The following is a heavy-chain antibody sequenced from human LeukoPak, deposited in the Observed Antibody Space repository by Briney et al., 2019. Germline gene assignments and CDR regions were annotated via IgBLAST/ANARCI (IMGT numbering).Heavy chain of an antibody. CDR3: AREDSSGYCDY. CDR1: GGSFSGYY. J-gene: IGHJ4*02. D-gene: IGHD3-22*01. V-gene: IGHV4-34*01. Sequence: PSETLPLTCAVYGGSFSGYYWSWIRQPPGKGLEWIGEINHSGSTNYNPSLKSRVTISVDTSKNQFSLKLSSVTAADTAVYYCAREDSSGYCDYWGQGTLVTVSS. CDR2: INHSGST.